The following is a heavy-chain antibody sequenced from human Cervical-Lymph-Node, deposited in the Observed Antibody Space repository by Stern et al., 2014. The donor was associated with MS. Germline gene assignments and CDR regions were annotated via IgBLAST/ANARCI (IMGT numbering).Heavy chain of an antibody. CDR1: GFSLSTGGMC. V-gene: IGHV2-70*01. CDR3: ARIRGTARLIDY. J-gene: IGHJ4*02. CDR2: IDWDGDK. D-gene: IGHD1/OR15-1a*01. Sequence: QVTLKESGPALVKPTQTLTLTCTFSGFSLSTGGMCVTWIRQPTGKALEWLGLIDWDGDKYYRTPLRTRLTISKDTFKNQVVLTMTNMDPVDTATYYCARIRGTARLIDYWGQGTLVTVSS.